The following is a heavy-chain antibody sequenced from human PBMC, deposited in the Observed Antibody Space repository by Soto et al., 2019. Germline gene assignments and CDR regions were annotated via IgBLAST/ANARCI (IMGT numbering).Heavy chain of an antibody. CDR1: GFTFSSYA. CDR2: ISGSGGST. J-gene: IGHJ4*02. CDR3: AKESTGYCSGGSCYTYFDY. V-gene: IGHV3-23*01. Sequence: GSLRLSCAASGFTFSSYAMSWVRQAPGKGLEWVSAISGSGGSTYYADSVKGRFTISRDNSKNTLYLQMNSLRAEDTAVYYCAKESTGYCSGGSCYTYFDYWGQGTLVTVSS. D-gene: IGHD2-15*01.